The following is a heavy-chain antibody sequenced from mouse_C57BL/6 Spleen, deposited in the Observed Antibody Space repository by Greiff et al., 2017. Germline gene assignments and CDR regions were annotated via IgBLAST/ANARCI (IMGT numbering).Heavy chain of an antibody. D-gene: IGHD1-1*01. CDR1: GYTFTSYW. J-gene: IGHJ1*03. Sequence: QVQLQQPGAELVKPGASVKLSCKASGYTFTSYWMQWVKQRPGQGLEWIGEIDPSDSYTNSNQKFKGKATLTVDTSSSTAYMQLSSLTSEDSAVYYCARSLNYYGSSYGYFDVWGTGTTVTVSS. CDR3: ARSLNYYGSSYGYFDV. V-gene: IGHV1-50*01. CDR2: IDPSDSYT.